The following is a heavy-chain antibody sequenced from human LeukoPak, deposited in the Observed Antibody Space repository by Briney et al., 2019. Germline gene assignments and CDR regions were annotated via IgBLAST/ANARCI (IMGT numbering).Heavy chain of an antibody. Sequence: SETLSLTCNVSGASISSHYWNWIRQPAGKGLEWIGRIYNTGSANYNPSLKSRVIMSLDTSRNQISLKLTSVTAADTAVYYCARDVFFRAHNWFDPWGQGTLVTASS. J-gene: IGHJ5*02. CDR3: ARDVFFRAHNWFDP. CDR2: IYNTGSA. D-gene: IGHD2/OR15-2a*01. CDR1: GASISSHY. V-gene: IGHV4-4*07.